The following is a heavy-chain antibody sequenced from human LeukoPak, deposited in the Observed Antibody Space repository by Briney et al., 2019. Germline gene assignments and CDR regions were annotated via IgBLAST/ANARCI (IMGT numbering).Heavy chain of an antibody. CDR1: GFTFSSYA. V-gene: IGHV3-23*01. Sequence: PXGSLRLSCAASGFTFSSYAMSWVRQAPGKGLEWVSAISGSGGSTYYADSVKGRFTISRDNSKNTLYLQMNSLRAEDTAVYYCAKIKARGVVVAANDYWGQGTLVTVSS. J-gene: IGHJ4*02. D-gene: IGHD2-15*01. CDR2: ISGSGGST. CDR3: AKIKARGVVVAANDY.